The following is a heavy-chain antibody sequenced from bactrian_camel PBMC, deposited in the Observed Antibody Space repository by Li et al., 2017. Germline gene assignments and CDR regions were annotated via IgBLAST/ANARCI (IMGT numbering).Heavy chain of an antibody. J-gene: IGHJ6*01. CDR2: IDKNGVE. CDR3: ATDGRPFTARRALGSVFRY. D-gene: IGHD2*01. CDR1: GYTFSRNS. Sequence: VQLVESGGGSVQAGGSVRLSCAASGYTFSRNSMGWFRQVPGKEREGVAHIDKNGVEAYADSVKGRSLITRDNAKNTISLQIHSLIPEDAATYYCATDGRPFTARRALGSVFRYWGQGTQVTVS. V-gene: IGHV3S9*01.